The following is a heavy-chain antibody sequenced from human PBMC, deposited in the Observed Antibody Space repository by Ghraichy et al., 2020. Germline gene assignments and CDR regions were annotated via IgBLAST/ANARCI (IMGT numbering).Heavy chain of an antibody. J-gene: IGHJ6*02. CDR2: ISAYNGNT. V-gene: IGHV1-18*04. CDR1: GYTFTSYG. D-gene: IGHD3-10*01. Sequence: ASVKVSCKASGYTFTSYGISWVRQAPGQGLEWMGWISAYNGNTNYAQKLQGRVTMTTDTSTSTAYMELRSLRSDDTAVYYCARDRGLGFGEFKDRYYYYYGMDVWGQGTTVTVSS. CDR3: ARDRGLGFGEFKDRYYYYYGMDV.